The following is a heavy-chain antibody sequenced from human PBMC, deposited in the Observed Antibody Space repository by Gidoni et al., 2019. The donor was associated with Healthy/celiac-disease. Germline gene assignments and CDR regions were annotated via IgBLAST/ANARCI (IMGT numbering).Heavy chain of an antibody. CDR1: GFTFSSYA. J-gene: IGHJ4*02. CDR3: AKAPLTGRRHPPIGYFDY. V-gene: IGHV3-23*01. CDR2: ISGSGGST. Sequence: EVQLLESGGGLVQPGGSLRLSCAASGFTFSSYAMSWVRQAPGKGLEWVSAISGSGGSTYYADSVKGRFTISRDNSKNTLYLQMNSLRAEDTAVYYCAKAPLTGRRHPPIGYFDYWGQGTLVTVSS. D-gene: IGHD3-9*01.